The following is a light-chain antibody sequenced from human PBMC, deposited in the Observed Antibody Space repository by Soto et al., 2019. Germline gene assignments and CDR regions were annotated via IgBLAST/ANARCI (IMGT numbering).Light chain of an antibody. Sequence: DIQMTQSPSSLSASVGDRVTITCRASQSISSYLNWYQQKPGKAPKLLIYAASILQSGVPSRFSGRGSGTDFTLTISSLQPEDFATYYCQQSYSTPPWTFGQGTKVEIK. CDR3: QQSYSTPPWT. J-gene: IGKJ1*01. CDR2: AAS. CDR1: QSISSY. V-gene: IGKV1-39*01.